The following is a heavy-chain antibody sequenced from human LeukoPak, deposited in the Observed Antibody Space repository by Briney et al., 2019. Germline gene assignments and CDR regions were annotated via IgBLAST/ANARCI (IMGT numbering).Heavy chain of an antibody. CDR3: ARGGKTAMANY. J-gene: IGHJ4*02. CDR1: GFTFSIND. CDR2: VGTVGDK. V-gene: IGHV3-13*01. D-gene: IGHD5-18*01. Sequence: GGSLRLSCTASGFTFSINDMHWVRQATGKGLEWVSGVGTVGDKYYADSVKGRFIISREDAKNSVYLQMNSLRAGDTAVYYCARGGKTAMANYWGQGTLVTVSS.